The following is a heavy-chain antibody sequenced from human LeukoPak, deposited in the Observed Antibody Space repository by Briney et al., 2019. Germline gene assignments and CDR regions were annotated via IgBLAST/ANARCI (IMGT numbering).Heavy chain of an antibody. CDR1: GGSISSGY. Sequence: PSETLSLTCTIPGGSISSGYWSWIRQPAGKGLEWIGRIYTSGSTNYNPSLKSRITMSVDTSTKQFSLKLSSVTAADTAVYYCARDVRVAGTYNFDYWGQGTLVTVSS. J-gene: IGHJ4*02. CDR3: ARDVRVAGTYNFDY. D-gene: IGHD6-19*01. V-gene: IGHV4-4*07. CDR2: IYTSGST.